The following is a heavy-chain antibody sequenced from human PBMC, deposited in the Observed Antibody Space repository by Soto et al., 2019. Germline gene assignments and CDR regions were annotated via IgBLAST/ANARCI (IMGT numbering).Heavy chain of an antibody. Sequence: SETLPLSSAVSGGPISGGGYSWSCIRQPPWKGLEWIGYICHSGSTYYNPSLKSRVTISVDRSKTQFSLKLSSVTAAETAVYYCARAGAVDGPAYNWFDPWRQGTLVTVSS. CDR2: ICHSGST. CDR3: ARAGAVDGPAYNWFDP. CDR1: GGPISGGGYS. J-gene: IGHJ5*02. V-gene: IGHV4-30-2*01. D-gene: IGHD6-19*01.